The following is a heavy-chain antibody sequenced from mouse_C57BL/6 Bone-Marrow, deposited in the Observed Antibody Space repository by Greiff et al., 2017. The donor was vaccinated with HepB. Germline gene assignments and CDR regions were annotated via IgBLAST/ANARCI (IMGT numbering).Heavy chain of an antibody. CDR3: ARSVWLRRDWDAMDY. V-gene: IGHV1-53*01. J-gene: IGHJ4*01. CDR1: GYTFTSYW. Sequence: VQLQQPGTELVKPGASVKLSCKASGYTFTSYWMHWVKQRPGQGLEWIGNINPSNGGTNYNEKFKSKATLTVDKSSSTAYMQLSSLTSEDSAVYYCARSVWLRRDWDAMDYWGQGTSVTVSS. D-gene: IGHD2-2*01. CDR2: INPSNGGT.